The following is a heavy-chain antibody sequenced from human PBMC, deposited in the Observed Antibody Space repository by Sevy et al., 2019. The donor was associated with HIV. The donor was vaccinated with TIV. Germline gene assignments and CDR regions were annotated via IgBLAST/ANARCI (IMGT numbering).Heavy chain of an antibody. D-gene: IGHD3-22*01. V-gene: IGHV1-69*13. J-gene: IGHJ4*02. CDR3: ARYYYDRSGYYYDY. Sequence: ASVKVSCKASGGTLSTYVMSWVRQAPGQGLEWMGGIVPMFGTANYAQKFQGRVTIIADESTSTAYMELSSLRSEDTAVYYCARYYYDRSGYYYDYWGQGTLVTVSS. CDR1: GGTLSTYV. CDR2: IVPMFGTA.